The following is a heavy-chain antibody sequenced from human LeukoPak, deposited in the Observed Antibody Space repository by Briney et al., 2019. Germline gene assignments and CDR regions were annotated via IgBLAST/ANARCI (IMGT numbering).Heavy chain of an antibody. J-gene: IGHJ4*02. CDR3: SSDYIARTFDY. Sequence: SETLSLTCTVSGGSISSYYWSWIRQPAGKGLQWIGRIYTSGSTKYQPSPRSRGTMSVDTSKNQFSLRITSSTAAAPAAYYCSSDYIARTFDYWGQGTLGTVS. CDR2: IYTSGST. CDR1: GGSISSYY. V-gene: IGHV4-4*07. D-gene: IGHD2-21*01.